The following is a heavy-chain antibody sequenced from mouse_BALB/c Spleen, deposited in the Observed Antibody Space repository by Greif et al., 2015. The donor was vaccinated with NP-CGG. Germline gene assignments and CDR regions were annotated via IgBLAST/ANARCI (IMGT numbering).Heavy chain of an antibody. J-gene: IGHJ4*01. V-gene: IGHV1-80*01. CDR3: ARSDGCYAMDY. Sequence: QVQLKQSGAELVRPGSSVKISCKASGYAFSSYWMNWVKQRPGQGLEWIGQIYPGDGDTNYNGKFKGKATLTADKSSSTAYMQLSSLTSEDSAVYFCARSDGCYAMDYWGQGTSVTVSS. D-gene: IGHD2-3*01. CDR1: GYAFSSYW. CDR2: IYPGDGDT.